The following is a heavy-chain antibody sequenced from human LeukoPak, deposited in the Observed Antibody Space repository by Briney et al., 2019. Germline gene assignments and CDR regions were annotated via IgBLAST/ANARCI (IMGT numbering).Heavy chain of an antibody. Sequence: PGGSLRLSCAARGLNYKSYSMNWVPQAPAKGLVWVSYICSTSSDLCYADSLKGRFTVFRDNGKNSLYLQMNSLRAGNTAVYYCARAAGRYFDYWGQESLVTVSS. CDR3: ARAAGRYFDY. CDR2: ICSTSSDL. J-gene: IGHJ4*02. V-gene: IGHV3-21*06. D-gene: IGHD3-10*01. CDR1: GLNYKSYS.